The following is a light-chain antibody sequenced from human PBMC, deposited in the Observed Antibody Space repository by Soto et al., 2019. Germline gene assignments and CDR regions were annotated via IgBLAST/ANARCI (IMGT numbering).Light chain of an antibody. CDR2: RAS. CDR1: QSVGSD. J-gene: IGKJ5*01. V-gene: IGKV3-15*01. Sequence: EIVVTHSPVTLSVSPGERVTLSCRTSQSVGSDLAWYQQRLGQAPRLLMYRASTRASGIPARFSGSGSGTEFTLTISCLHAEDFAVYYCQQYSNWPFINFGQGTRLEIK. CDR3: QQYSNWPFIN.